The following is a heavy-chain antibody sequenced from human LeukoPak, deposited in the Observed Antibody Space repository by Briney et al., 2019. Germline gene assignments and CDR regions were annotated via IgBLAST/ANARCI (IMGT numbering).Heavy chain of an antibody. CDR3: VRRGYHDYSGFDY. V-gene: IGHV3-21*01. CDR1: AFTFSSYS. CDR2: ISGSSSDI. D-gene: IGHD1-26*01. J-gene: IGHJ4*02. Sequence: GGSLRLSCAGSAFTFSSYSMNWVRQAPGKGLEWVSSISGSSSDIYYADSVKGRFTISRDNAKNSVYLQMKSLRVEDTAVYYCVRRGYHDYSGFDYWGQGTLVTVSS.